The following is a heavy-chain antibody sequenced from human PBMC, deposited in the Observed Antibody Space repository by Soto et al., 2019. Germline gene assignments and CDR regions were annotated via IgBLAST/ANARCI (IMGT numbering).Heavy chain of an antibody. CDR3: PREVGLLRLCRHPDSYVDS. J-gene: IGHJ5*01. Sequence: QAQMVQSGAEVKKPGASVKVSCRTSGYTFTTYGVIWVRQAPGQGLEWMWWISGYNGDITYAERLKGRITMTTNTSTSTAYMELRSLRHAHTTVYYCPREVGLLRLCRHPDSYVDSCGHRTVVNVSS. D-gene: IGHD2-21*01. V-gene: IGHV1-18*01. CDR1: GYTFTTYG. CDR2: ISGYNGDI.